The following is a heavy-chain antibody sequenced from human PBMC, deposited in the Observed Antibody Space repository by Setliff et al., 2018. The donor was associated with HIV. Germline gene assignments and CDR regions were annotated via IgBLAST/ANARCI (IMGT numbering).Heavy chain of an antibody. CDR3: ARRIAPGWWGGNSGDAFDL. CDR2: LYYSGST. V-gene: IGHV4-39*01. D-gene: IGHD2-21*02. J-gene: IGHJ3*01. Sequence: PSETLSLNCIVSGDSINSGSYYWGWIRQPPGKGLEWIGSLYYSGSTYYNPSLKSRVTMSVDTSKNQFSLKLSSVTAADTAVYYCARRIAPGWWGGNSGDAFDLWGQGTMVTVSS. CDR1: GDSINSGSYY.